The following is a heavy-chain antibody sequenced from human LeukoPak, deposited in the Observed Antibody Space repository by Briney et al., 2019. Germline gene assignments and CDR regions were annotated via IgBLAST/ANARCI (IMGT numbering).Heavy chain of an antibody. Sequence: QPGGSLRLSCAASGFTFSSYAMNWVRQAPGKGLEWVSAISGSGSTTYYADSVKGRFTISRGNSKNTLFLQMNSLTAEDTAIYSCARPRLEYCSGGSCFDAFDIWGQGTMVTVSS. CDR3: ARPRLEYCSGGSCFDAFDI. V-gene: IGHV3-23*01. J-gene: IGHJ3*02. CDR2: ISGSGSTT. D-gene: IGHD2-15*01. CDR1: GFTFSSYA.